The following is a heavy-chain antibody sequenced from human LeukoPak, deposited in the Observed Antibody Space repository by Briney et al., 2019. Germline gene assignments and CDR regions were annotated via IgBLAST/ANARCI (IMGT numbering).Heavy chain of an antibody. D-gene: IGHD2-21*02. CDR1: GYTFTGYY. J-gene: IGHJ1*01. Sequence: GASVKVSCKASGYTFTGYYMHWVRQAPGQGLEWMGWINPNSGGTNYAQKFQGRVTMTRDTSISTAYMELSRLRSDDTAVYYCARAFFCGGDCYSESPSGQGAAEYFQHWGQGTLVTVSS. CDR2: INPNSGGT. CDR3: ARAFFCGGDCYSESPSGQGAAEYFQH. V-gene: IGHV1-2*02.